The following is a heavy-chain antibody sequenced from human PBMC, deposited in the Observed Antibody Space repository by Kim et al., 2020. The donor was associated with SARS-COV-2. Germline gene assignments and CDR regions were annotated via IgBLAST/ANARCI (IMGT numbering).Heavy chain of an antibody. CDR2: FYHSGTT. CDR1: GVSISSNNW. J-gene: IGHJ6*02. D-gene: IGHD6-13*01. CDR3: ARPVAGSVWDV. Sequence: SETLSLTCAVSGVSISSNNWWSWVRQPPGRGLEWIGDFYHSGTTNYNPSLKSRVTISVDKSKNQFSLILTSVTAADTAIYYCARPVAGSVWDVWGQGTTVTVPS. V-gene: IGHV4-4*02.